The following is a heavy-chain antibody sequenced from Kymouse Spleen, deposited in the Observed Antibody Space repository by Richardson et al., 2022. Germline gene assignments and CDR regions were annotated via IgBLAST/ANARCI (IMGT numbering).Heavy chain of an antibody. Sequence: QLQLQESGPGLVKPSETLSLTCTVSGGSISSSSYYWGWIRQPPGKGLEWIGSIYYSGSTYYNPSLKSRVTISVDTSKNQFSLKLSSVTAADTAVYYCARHYSGSYLYYFDYWGQGTLVTVSS. CDR2: IYYSGST. J-gene: IGHJ4*02. D-gene: IGHD1-26*01. CDR1: GGSISSSSYY. CDR3: ARHYSGSYLYYFDY. V-gene: IGHV4-39*01.